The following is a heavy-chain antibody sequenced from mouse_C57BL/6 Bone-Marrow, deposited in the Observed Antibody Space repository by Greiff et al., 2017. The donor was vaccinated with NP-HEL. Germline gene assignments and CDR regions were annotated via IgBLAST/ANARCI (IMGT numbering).Heavy chain of an antibody. CDR3: AAITTVVADYAMDY. CDR1: GYTFTDYN. Sequence: EVQLQQSGPELVKPGASVKMSCKASGYTFTDYNMHWVKQSHGKSLEWIGYINPNNGGTSYNQKFKGKATLTVNKSSSTAYMELRSLTSEDSAVYYCAAITTVVADYAMDYWGQGTSVTVSS. CDR2: INPNNGGT. D-gene: IGHD1-1*01. J-gene: IGHJ4*01. V-gene: IGHV1-22*01.